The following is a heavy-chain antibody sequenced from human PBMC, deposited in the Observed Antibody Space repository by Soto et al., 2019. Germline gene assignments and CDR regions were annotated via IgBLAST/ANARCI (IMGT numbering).Heavy chain of an antibody. Sequence: TLSLTCTVSGGAISSYYWSWIRQPPGKGLEWIGYIYYSGSTNYNPSLKSRVTISVDTSKNQFSLKLSSVTAADTAVYYCARAGEFLEWLLSSDYYGMDVWGQGTTVTVSS. V-gene: IGHV4-59*01. CDR1: GGAISSYY. CDR2: IYYSGST. D-gene: IGHD3-3*01. CDR3: ARAGEFLEWLLSSDYYGMDV. J-gene: IGHJ6*02.